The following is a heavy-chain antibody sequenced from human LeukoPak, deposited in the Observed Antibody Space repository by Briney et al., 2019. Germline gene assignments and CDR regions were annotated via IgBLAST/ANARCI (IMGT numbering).Heavy chain of an antibody. CDR1: GGSLSGYS. CDR2: INHSGST. V-gene: IGHV4-34*01. J-gene: IGHJ6*03. CDR3: GGDRSSSSGRYYYYYMDV. Sequence: SETLSLTCPVYGGSLSGYSWSWIRQPPGKGLEWIGEINHSGSTTYNPSLRSRVTISVEPSKNQFSLKLGSVNAVDPAGYYVGGDRSSSSGRYYYYYMDVWGKETTVTVSS. D-gene: IGHD6-6*01.